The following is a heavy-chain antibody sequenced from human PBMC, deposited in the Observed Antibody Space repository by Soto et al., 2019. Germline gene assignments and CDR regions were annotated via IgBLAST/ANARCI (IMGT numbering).Heavy chain of an antibody. J-gene: IGHJ6*02. Sequence: GESLKISCKGSGYSFTSYWISWVRQMPGKGLEWMGRIDPSDSYTNYSPSFQGHVTISADKSISTAYLQWSSLKASDTAMYYCARHKYSRYYYYRMDVWGQGTTVTVSS. V-gene: IGHV5-10-1*01. CDR2: IDPSDSYT. CDR3: ARHKYSRYYYYRMDV. CDR1: GYSFTSYW. D-gene: IGHD2-21*01.